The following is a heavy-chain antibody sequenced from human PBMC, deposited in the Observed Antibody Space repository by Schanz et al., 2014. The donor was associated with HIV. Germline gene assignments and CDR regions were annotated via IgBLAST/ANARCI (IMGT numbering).Heavy chain of an antibody. J-gene: IGHJ6*02. CDR1: GFTFSSYA. Sequence: EVQLWESGGALVQPGGSLRLSCAASGFTFSSYAMTWVRQAPGKGLEWVSAISGSGGTTYYADSVKGRFTISRDNSKNTLYLQMNSLRAEDTAVYYCAKDEGGGYYYYGMDVWGQGTTVTVSS. CDR2: ISGSGGTT. V-gene: IGHV3-23*01. D-gene: IGHD3-16*01. CDR3: AKDEGGGYYYYGMDV.